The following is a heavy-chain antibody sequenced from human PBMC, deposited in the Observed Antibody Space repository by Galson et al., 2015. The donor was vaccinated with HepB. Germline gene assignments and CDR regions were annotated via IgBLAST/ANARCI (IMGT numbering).Heavy chain of an antibody. Sequence: SLRLSCAASGFTFSSYGMHWVRQAPGKGLEWVAVIWYDGSNKYYADSVKGRFTISRDNSKNTLYLQMNSLRAEDTAVYYCARMYYDILTGYYNDWYFDLWGRGTLVTVSS. CDR2: IWYDGSNK. V-gene: IGHV3-33*08. J-gene: IGHJ2*01. CDR3: ARMYYDILTGYYNDWYFDL. CDR1: GFTFSSYG. D-gene: IGHD3-9*01.